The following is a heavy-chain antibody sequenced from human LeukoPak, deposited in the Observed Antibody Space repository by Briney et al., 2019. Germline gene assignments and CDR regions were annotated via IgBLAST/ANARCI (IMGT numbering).Heavy chain of an antibody. J-gene: IGHJ6*02. Sequence: GGSLRLSCSASGFPFSSYAMHWVRQAPGKGLEYVSAISDSGGSTYYADSVKGRFTISRDNSKNTLYLQMSSLRAEDTAVYFCVRGYSLGPYGMDVWGQGTTITVSS. CDR2: ISDSGGST. V-gene: IGHV3-64D*09. D-gene: IGHD2-15*01. CDR1: GFPFSSYA. CDR3: VRGYSLGPYGMDV.